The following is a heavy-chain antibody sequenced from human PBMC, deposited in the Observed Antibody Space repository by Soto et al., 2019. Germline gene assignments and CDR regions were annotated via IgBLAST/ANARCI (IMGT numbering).Heavy chain of an antibody. D-gene: IGHD2-15*01. CDR1: GYTFTSYA. CDR2: INAGNGNT. Sequence: ASVKVSCKASGYTFTSYAMHWVRQAPGQRLEWMGWINAGNGNTKYSQKFQGRVTITRDTSASTAYMELSSLRSEDTAVYYCARDSVVVAATKGWFDPWGQGTLVTVSS. CDR3: ARDSVVVAATKGWFDP. J-gene: IGHJ5*02. V-gene: IGHV1-3*01.